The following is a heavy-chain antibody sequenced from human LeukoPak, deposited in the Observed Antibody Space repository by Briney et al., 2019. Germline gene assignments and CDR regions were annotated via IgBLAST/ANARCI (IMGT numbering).Heavy chain of an antibody. Sequence: SETLSLTCAVSGGSISSDSYYWGWIRQPPGKGLEWIGSIYSGGTTYCNPSLKSRVTISVDTSKNQFSLKLTSVTAADAAAYYCARHSRNCSGGYCYLYYWGQGTLVTVSS. J-gene: IGHJ4*02. CDR3: ARHSRNCSGGYCYLYY. V-gene: IGHV4-39*01. D-gene: IGHD2-15*01. CDR2: IYSGGTT. CDR1: GGSISSDSYY.